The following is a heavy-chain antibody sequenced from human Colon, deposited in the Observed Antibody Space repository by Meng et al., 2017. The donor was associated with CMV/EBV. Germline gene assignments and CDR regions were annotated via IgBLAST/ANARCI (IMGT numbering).Heavy chain of an antibody. Sequence: GESLKISCIASGFTFNTYGMHWVRQAPGKGQEWLTYIRSDGTNKYYADSVKGRFTVSRDNSKNTLYLQMNSLRPEDTAIYYCAKDIPTYIIDFWGQGSLVTVSS. V-gene: IGHV3-30*02. CDR1: GFTFNTYG. D-gene: IGHD2-21*01. CDR2: IRSDGTNK. CDR3: AKDIPTYIIDF. J-gene: IGHJ4*02.